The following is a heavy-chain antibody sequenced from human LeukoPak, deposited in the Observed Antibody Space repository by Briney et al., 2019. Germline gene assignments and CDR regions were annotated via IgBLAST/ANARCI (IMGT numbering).Heavy chain of an antibody. Sequence: SVKVSCKASGGTFSSYAISWVRQAPGQGLEWMGGIIPIFGTANYAQKFQGRVTITTDESTSTAYMELSSLRPEDTAVYYCARVPKVGAILYYYYYMDVWGKGTTVTVSS. V-gene: IGHV1-69*05. CDR3: ARVPKVGAILYYYYYMDV. CDR2: IIPIFGTA. CDR1: GGTFSSYA. J-gene: IGHJ6*03. D-gene: IGHD3-3*01.